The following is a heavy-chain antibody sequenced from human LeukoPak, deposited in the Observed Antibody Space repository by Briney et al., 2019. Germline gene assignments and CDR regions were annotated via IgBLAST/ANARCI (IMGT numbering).Heavy chain of an antibody. Sequence: ASVKVSCKVSGYTLTESSMHWVRQAPGKGLEWMGGFDPEDGETIYAQKFQGRVTMTEDTSTDTAYMELSSLRSEDTAVYYCARGHGGGQWLDYYYYYGMDVWGQGTTVTVSS. D-gene: IGHD6-19*01. V-gene: IGHV1-24*01. CDR2: FDPEDGET. CDR3: ARGHGGGQWLDYYYYYGMDV. J-gene: IGHJ6*02. CDR1: GYTLTESS.